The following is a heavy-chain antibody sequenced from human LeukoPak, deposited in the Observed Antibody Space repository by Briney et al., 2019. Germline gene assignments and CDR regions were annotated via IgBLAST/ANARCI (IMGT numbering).Heavy chain of an antibody. CDR3: ARVAGSGSSIGAFDI. J-gene: IGHJ3*02. Sequence: SETLSLTCTVSGGSISSYYWSWIRQPPGKGLEWIGYINYSGSTNYNPSLKSRVTISVDTSKNQFSLKLSSVTAADTAVYFCARVAGSGSSIGAFDIWGQRTMVTVSS. V-gene: IGHV4-59*08. D-gene: IGHD1-26*01. CDR2: INYSGST. CDR1: GGSISSYY.